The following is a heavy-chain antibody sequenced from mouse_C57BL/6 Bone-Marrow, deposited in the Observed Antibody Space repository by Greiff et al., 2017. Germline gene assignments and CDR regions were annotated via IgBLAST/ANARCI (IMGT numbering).Heavy chain of an antibody. V-gene: IGHV1-22*01. CDR3: ARRGLLSMDY. Sequence: EVQLQQSGPELVKPGASVKMSCKASGYTFTDYNMHWVKQSHGKSLEWIGYINPNNGSTSYNQKFNRKATLPVTSSSSTAYLELRILTSEDSAVYYCARRGLLSMDYWGQGTSVTVSS. J-gene: IGHJ4*01. CDR1: GYTFTDYN. CDR2: INPNNGST. D-gene: IGHD3-1*01.